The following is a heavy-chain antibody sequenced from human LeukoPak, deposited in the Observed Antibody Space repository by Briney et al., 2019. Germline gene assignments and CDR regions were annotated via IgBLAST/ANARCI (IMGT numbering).Heavy chain of an antibody. CDR1: GVTFSSYA. CDR2: ISGSGGST. Sequence: GGSLRLSCAASGVTFSSYAMSWVRQAPGKGLEWVSAISGSGGSTYYADSVKGRFTISRDNSKNTLCLQMNSLRAEDTAVYYCAKDSLVGATPFIFDYWGQGTLVTVSS. J-gene: IGHJ4*02. CDR3: AKDSLVGATPFIFDY. D-gene: IGHD1-26*01. V-gene: IGHV3-23*01.